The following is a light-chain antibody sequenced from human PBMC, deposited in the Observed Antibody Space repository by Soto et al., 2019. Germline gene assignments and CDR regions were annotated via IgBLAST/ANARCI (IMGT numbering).Light chain of an antibody. CDR2: DAS. V-gene: IGKV1-5*01. CDR3: QQYNSYPYT. Sequence: DIQMTQSPSTLSASVGDRVTITCRASQSISSWLAWYQQKPGKAPKRLIYDASSLESGVPSRFGGGGSGTEFSLTISSLQPDEFATDDCQQYNSYPYTCGKGTKLEIK. CDR1: QSISSW. J-gene: IGKJ2*01.